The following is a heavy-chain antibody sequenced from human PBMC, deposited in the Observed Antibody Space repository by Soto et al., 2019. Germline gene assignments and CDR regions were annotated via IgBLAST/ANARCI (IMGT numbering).Heavy chain of an antibody. D-gene: IGHD1-26*01. J-gene: IGHJ5*02. CDR2: IYTSGST. Sequence: PXETLSLTCTVAGFSINSYYWSWIRQPAGKGLEWIGRIYTSGSTNYNPSLKSRVTMSVDTSKNRFSLKLSSVTAADTAVYYCARGIYSKVGATIWFDPWGQETLVTVS. CDR3: ARGIYSKVGATIWFDP. CDR1: GFSINSYY. V-gene: IGHV4-4*07.